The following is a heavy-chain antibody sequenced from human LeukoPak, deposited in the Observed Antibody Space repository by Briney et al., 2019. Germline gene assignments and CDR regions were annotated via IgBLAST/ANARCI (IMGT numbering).Heavy chain of an antibody. CDR1: VYAFTGYY. CDR3: ARPNCHESSGYTPFDY. V-gene: IGHV1-2*02. D-gene: IGHD3-22*01. Sequence: ASVKVSCTASVYAFTGYYINWVRQAPGQGLGWMGGMDPNSGGTNYAQTCQGRVTMTWGMSISSAYMELSSLRSDATAVYYCARPNCHESSGYTPFDYWGQGTLVTVSS. J-gene: IGHJ4*02. CDR2: MDPNSGGT.